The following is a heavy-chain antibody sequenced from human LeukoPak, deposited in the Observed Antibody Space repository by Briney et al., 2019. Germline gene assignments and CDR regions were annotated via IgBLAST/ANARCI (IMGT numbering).Heavy chain of an antibody. J-gene: IGHJ4*02. D-gene: IGHD6-13*01. CDR2: IYYSGST. CDR3: ARGSAADNDY. V-gene: IGHV4-59*01. CDR1: GGSISNYY. Sequence: SETLSLTCTVSGGSISNYYWSWIRQPPGKGLEWIGYIYYSGSTNYNPSLKSRVTISVDTSKNQFSLKLTSVTAADTAVYYCARGSAADNDYWGQGTLITVSS.